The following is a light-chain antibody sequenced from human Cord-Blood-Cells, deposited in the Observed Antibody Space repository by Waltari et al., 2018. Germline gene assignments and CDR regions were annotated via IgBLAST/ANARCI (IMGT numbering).Light chain of an antibody. CDR3: QQYYSTPLT. CDR1: QSVLYSSNNKNY. CDR2: WAS. Sequence: DIVMTQSPDSLAVSLGERATINCKSSQSVLYSSNNKNYLAWYQQKPGQPPKLLIYWASTREAWVPDRFSGSGSGTDVTLAISSLQAEDGAVYYCQQYYSTPLTFGGGTKVEIK. V-gene: IGKV4-1*01. J-gene: IGKJ4*01.